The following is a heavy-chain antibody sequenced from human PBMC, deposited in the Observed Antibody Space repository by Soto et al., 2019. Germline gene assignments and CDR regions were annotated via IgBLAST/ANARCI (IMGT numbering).Heavy chain of an antibody. CDR3: ARDQAYDYTSPGDYYYYGMDV. Sequence: QVQLQESGPGLVKPSRTLSLTCTVSGGSISSGGHYWNWIRQHPGKGLEWIGYIYYSGSTYYNPSLKSRVTISVDTSKNQFSLNLSSVTAADTAVYYCARDQAYDYTSPGDYYYYGMDVWGQGTTVTVSS. V-gene: IGHV4-31*03. D-gene: IGHD4-4*01. CDR2: IYYSGST. CDR1: GGSISSGGHY. J-gene: IGHJ6*02.